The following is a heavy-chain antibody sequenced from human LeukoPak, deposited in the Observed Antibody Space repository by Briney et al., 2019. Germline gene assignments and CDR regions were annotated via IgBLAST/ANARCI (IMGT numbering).Heavy chain of an antibody. Sequence: ASVKVSCKASGYTFTGYYMHWVRQAPGQGLEWMGWINPNSGGTNYAQKFQDRVTMTRDTSISTAYMELSRLRSDDTAVYYCARGARLGYCSSTSCHDAFDIWGQGTMVTVSS. CDR2: INPNSGGT. CDR3: ARGARLGYCSSTSCHDAFDI. CDR1: GYTFTGYY. J-gene: IGHJ3*02. D-gene: IGHD2-2*01. V-gene: IGHV1-2*02.